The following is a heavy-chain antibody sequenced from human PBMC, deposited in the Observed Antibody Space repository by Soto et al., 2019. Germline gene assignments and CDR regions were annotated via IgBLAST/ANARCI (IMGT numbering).Heavy chain of an antibody. CDR1: GFTFKDAW. Sequence: EVQLVESGGGLVKPGGSLRLSCAASGFTFKDAWMSWVRQAPGKGLEWVGHIKSTDTGGTTDYAAPVKGRFTISKDGSENTLYLQMNSLKTEDTAMYFRTWHLDIWGQGTSVIVSS. J-gene: IGHJ6*02. CDR2: IKSTDTGGTT. V-gene: IGHV3-15*01. CDR3: TWHLDI.